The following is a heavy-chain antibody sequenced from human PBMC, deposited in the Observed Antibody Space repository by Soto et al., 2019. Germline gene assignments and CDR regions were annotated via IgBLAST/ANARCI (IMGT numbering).Heavy chain of an antibody. CDR2: IYWNDDK. Sequence: SGPTLVNPTQTLTLTCIFSGFSLRTSGVGVGWIRQPPGKALEWLGFIYWNDDKRYSPSLKSRLTITEDTSKNQVVLTMTNMDPVDTATYYCAKSGSSGWYGWFDPWGQGTLVTVSS. D-gene: IGHD6-19*01. CDR1: GFSLRTSGVG. CDR3: AKSGSSGWYGWFDP. V-gene: IGHV2-5*01. J-gene: IGHJ5*02.